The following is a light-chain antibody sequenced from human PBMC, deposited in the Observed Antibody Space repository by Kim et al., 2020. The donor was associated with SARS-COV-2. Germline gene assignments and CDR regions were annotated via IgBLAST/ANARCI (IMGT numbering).Light chain of an antibody. CDR1: HSVSSSY. V-gene: IGKV3-20*01. CDR2: GAS. CDR3: QQYGNSPLT. Sequence: EIVLTQSPVTVSLSPGDRASLSCRASHSVSSSYLAWYQQKPGQAPRLLIYGASSRATGIPARFSGSGSRTDFTLTISRLEPEDVAVYYCQQYGNSPLTFGGGTKVDIK. J-gene: IGKJ4*01.